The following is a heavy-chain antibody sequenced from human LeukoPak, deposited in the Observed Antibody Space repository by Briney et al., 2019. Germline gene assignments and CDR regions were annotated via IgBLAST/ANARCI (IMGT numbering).Heavy chain of an antibody. CDR1: GYTFTGYY. Sequence: ASVKVSCKASGYTFTGYYIHWVRQAPGQGLEWMGRINPNSGGTNYAQKFQGRVTMTRDTSISTAYMELSRLRSDDTAVYYCARENFHYSFDYWGQGTLVTVSS. V-gene: IGHV1-2*06. CDR2: INPNSGGT. D-gene: IGHD4-11*01. CDR3: ARENFHYSFDY. J-gene: IGHJ4*02.